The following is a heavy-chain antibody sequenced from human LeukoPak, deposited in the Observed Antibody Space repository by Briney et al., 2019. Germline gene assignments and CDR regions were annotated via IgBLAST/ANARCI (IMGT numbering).Heavy chain of an antibody. Sequence: PGGSLRLSCAASGFTFSSYSMNWIRQAPGKGLEWVSYISSSGSTIYYADSVKGRFTISRDNAKNSLYLQMNSLRAEDTAVYYCARNFGGSYYDFWSGYNYYYYYYMDVWGKGTTVTVSS. CDR3: ARNFGGSYYDFWSGYNYYYYYYMDV. V-gene: IGHV3-48*04. CDR1: GFTFSSYS. D-gene: IGHD3-3*01. CDR2: ISSSGSTI. J-gene: IGHJ6*03.